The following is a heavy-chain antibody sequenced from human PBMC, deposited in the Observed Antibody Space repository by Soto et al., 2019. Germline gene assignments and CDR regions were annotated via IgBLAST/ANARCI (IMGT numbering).Heavy chain of an antibody. CDR3: ASKYCPSTICYLFDN. J-gene: IGHJ4*02. CDR2: IFHRGTS. Sequence: SETLSLTCSVSGGSITSNHWWSWVRQAPGKGLEWIGEIFHRGTSHHNPSLESRVTLSVDKSKNQFSLMLTSVTAADTAVYYCASKYCPSTICYLFDNWGQGALVTVSS. CDR1: GGSITSNHW. D-gene: IGHD2-15*01. V-gene: IGHV4-4*02.